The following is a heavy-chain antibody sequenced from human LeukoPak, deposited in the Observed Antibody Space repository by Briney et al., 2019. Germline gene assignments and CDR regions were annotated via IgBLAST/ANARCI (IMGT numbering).Heavy chain of an antibody. CDR3: ARLLWFGDLGPMRAFDI. Sequence: ASVKVSCKASGYTFTGYYMHWVRQAPGQGLEWMGWINPNSGGTNYAQKFQGRVTMTRDTSISTAYMELSRLRSDDTAVYYCARLLWFGDLGPMRAFDIWGQGTMVTVSS. D-gene: IGHD3-10*01. V-gene: IGHV1-2*02. CDR2: INPNSGGT. J-gene: IGHJ3*02. CDR1: GYTFTGYY.